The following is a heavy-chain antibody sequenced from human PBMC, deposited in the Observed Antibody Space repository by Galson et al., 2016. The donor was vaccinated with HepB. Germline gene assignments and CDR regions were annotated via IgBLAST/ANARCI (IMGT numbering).Heavy chain of an antibody. Sequence: SLRLSCAASGFIFSVYNMNWARQAPGKGLEWIAWITSSSDTMYYADSVKGRFTISRDNAKDSLYLEMNSLRDEDTAVSYCARDDYSRLGYWGQGTLVTVSS. CDR1: GFIFSVYN. CDR3: ARDDYSRLGY. V-gene: IGHV3-48*02. CDR2: ITSSSDTM. J-gene: IGHJ4*02. D-gene: IGHD2-21*01.